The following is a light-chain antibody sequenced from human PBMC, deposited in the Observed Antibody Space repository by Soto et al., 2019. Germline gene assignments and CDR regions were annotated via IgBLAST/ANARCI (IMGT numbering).Light chain of an antibody. J-gene: IGKJ2*01. CDR2: GAS. V-gene: IGKV3-20*01. Sequence: EIVLTQSPGTLSLSPGERATLSCRASQSVSSSYLAWYQQKPGQAPRLLIYGASSKANGIPDRFSGSGSGTDFTLTISRLEPEDFAVNYCQQYGGSPPSNFGQRTQLEIK. CDR3: QQYGGSPPSN. CDR1: QSVSSSY.